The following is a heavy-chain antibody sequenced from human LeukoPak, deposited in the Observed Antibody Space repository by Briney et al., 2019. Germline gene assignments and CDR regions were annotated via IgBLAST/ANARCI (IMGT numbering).Heavy chain of an antibody. Sequence: GGSLRLSCAASGFTCSSYGMSWVRQAPGKGLEWVSAISGSGGSTYYADSVKGRFTISRDNSKNTLYLQMNSLRAEDTAAYYCAKSGAGYGDFWHFDYWGQGTLLTVSS. CDR2: ISGSGGST. CDR1: GFTCSSYG. V-gene: IGHV3-23*01. J-gene: IGHJ4*02. CDR3: AKSGAGYGDFWHFDY. D-gene: IGHD2-21*02.